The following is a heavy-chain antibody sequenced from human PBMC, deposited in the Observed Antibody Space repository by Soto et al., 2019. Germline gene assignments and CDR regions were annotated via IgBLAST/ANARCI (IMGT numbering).Heavy chain of an antibody. CDR2: ISYDGSNK. D-gene: IGHD2-21*02. V-gene: IGHV3-30-3*01. Sequence: GGSLRLSCAASGFTFSSYAMHWVRQAPGKGLEWVAVISYDGSNKYYADSVKGRFTISRDNSKNTLYLQMNSLRAEDTAVYYCARDFVVVTATDRPQSDYWGQGTLVTVSS. CDR3: ARDFVVVTATDRPQSDY. J-gene: IGHJ4*02. CDR1: GFTFSSYA.